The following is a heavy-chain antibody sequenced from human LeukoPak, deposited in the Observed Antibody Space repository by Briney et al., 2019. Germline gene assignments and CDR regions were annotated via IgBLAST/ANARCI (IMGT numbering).Heavy chain of an antibody. V-gene: IGHV4-59*01. Sequence: SETLSLTCTVSGGSISSYYGSWIRQPPGKGLEGMGYIYYSGSPNYNPSLTSRVTISVDTSKNQFSLKLSSVTAADTAVYYCARGDGTFDYWGQGTLVTVSS. CDR3: ARGDGTFDY. CDR2: IYYSGSP. CDR1: GGSISSYY. D-gene: IGHD1-1*01. J-gene: IGHJ4*02.